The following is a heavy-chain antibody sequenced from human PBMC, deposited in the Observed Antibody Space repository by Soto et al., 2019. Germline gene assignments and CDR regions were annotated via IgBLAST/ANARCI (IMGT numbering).Heavy chain of an antibody. D-gene: IGHD3-16*01. V-gene: IGHV4-39*01. CDR2: IYYSGST. CDR3: ATSRPWGELRAGWFDP. J-gene: IGHJ5*02. Sequence: QLQLQESGPGLVKPSETLSLTCTVSGGSISSSSYYWDWIRQPPGKGLEWIGSIYYSGSTSYNPSLKSPVAISIDTCMNPFSLELSSVAAADTAVYFCATSRPWGELRAGWFDPWGQGTLVTVSS. CDR1: GGSISSSSYY.